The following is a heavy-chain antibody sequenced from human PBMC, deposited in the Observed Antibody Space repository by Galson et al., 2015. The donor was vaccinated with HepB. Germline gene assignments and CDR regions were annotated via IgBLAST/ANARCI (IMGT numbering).Heavy chain of an antibody. V-gene: IGHV3-53*01. CDR1: GFTVSNNY. CDR3: ASVVVNTHRYFDL. D-gene: IGHD3-16*02. Sequence: SLILSCAAYGFTVSNNYMSCVRQAPGKGLELISLICSGGGTLYADSVEGRFTISRDNSRNTLYLQMNSLRVEDTAVYYCASVVVNTHRYFDLWGRGTLVAVSS. J-gene: IGHJ2*01. CDR2: ICSGGGT.